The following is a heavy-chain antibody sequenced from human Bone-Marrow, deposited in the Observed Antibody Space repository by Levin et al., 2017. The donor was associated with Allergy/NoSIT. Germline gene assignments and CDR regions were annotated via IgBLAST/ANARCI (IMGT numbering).Heavy chain of an antibody. V-gene: IGHV3-74*01. Sequence: GGSLRLSCTASGFTFSDYWLHWVRRAPGKGLVWVSRINSDGISLSYADSVKGRFTVSRDNAKSTLYLQMNSLRVEDTCVYCCASGNIPPIYSGSGRLSSVSHAYHYYYGLDVWGLGTTVTVSS. CDR3: ASGNIPPIYSGSGRLSSVSHAYHYYYGLDV. CDR2: INSDGISL. J-gene: IGHJ6*02. D-gene: IGHD3-10*01. CDR1: GFTFSDYW.